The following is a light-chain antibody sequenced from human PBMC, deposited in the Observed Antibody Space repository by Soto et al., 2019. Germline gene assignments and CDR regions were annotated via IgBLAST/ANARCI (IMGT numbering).Light chain of an antibody. V-gene: IGKV3-20*01. CDR3: QQYGSSPPYT. CDR1: QSVSRNY. CDR2: GAS. Sequence: EIVLTQSPGTLSLSPGERATLSCRASQSVSRNYLAWYQQKPGQAPRLLIYGASSRATGIPDRFSGSGSGTDFTLTISRLEPEDSALYYCQQYGSSPPYTFGQGTKLEIK. J-gene: IGKJ2*01.